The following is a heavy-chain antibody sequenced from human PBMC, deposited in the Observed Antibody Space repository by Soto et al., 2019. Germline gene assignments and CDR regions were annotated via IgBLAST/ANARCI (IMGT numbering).Heavy chain of an antibody. CDR1: GFTFRSYA. V-gene: IGHV3-23*01. J-gene: IGHJ3*02. Sequence: GGSLRLSCGASGFTFRSYAMSWVRQTPGKGLEWVAGISGSGDRTYYADSVKGRFNISRDNSKNTVDLQLSSLRVEDTAVYFCAKKTFQWELYAFDIWGQGTMVTVSS. CDR2: ISGSGDRT. D-gene: IGHD1-26*01. CDR3: AKKTFQWELYAFDI.